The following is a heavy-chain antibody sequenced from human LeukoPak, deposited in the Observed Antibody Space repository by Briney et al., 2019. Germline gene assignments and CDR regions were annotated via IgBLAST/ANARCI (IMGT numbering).Heavy chain of an antibody. CDR2: TIPSFGTA. CDR1: GGTFSSYA. CDR3: ARGALTIFGVVIIDRPYYYYMDV. D-gene: IGHD3-3*01. V-gene: IGHV1-69*13. J-gene: IGHJ6*03. Sequence: ASVRVSCKASGGTFSSYAISWVRPAPGQGLEWMGGTIPSFGTANYAQKFQGRVTITADESTSTAYMELSSLRSEDTAVYYCARGALTIFGVVIIDRPYYYYMDVWGKGTTVTVSS.